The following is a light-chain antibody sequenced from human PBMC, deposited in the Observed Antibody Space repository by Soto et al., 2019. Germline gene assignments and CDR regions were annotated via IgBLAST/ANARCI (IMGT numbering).Light chain of an antibody. CDR1: QSISSW. V-gene: IGKV1-5*03. Sequence: DIQMTQSPSTLSGSVGDRVTITCRASQSISSWVAWYQQKPEKAPKLLIYKASSLESGVPSRFSGSGSGTEFTLTISSLQPDDFATYYCQQYNIYWTFGQGTKVDIK. CDR3: QQYNIYWT. J-gene: IGKJ1*01. CDR2: KAS.